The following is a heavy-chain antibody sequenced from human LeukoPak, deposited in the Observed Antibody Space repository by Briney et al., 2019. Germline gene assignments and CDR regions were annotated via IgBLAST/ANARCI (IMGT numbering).Heavy chain of an antibody. CDR3: ARRFDS. Sequence: PGGSLRLSCAASGFSFTAYSMNWVRQAPGRGLEWIPYIGPGGDIYYADSVTGRFTVSRDIAKNSLYLQMNGLRVEDTAVYYCARRFDSWGQGTLVTVSS. V-gene: IGHV3-48*01. CDR2: IGPGGDI. CDR1: GFSFTAYS. J-gene: IGHJ4*02.